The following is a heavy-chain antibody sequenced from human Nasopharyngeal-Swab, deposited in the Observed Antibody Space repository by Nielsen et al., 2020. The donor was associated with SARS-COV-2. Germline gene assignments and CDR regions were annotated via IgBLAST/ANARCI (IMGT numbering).Heavy chain of an antibody. CDR3: AHSKVDAAMTFDY. D-gene: IGHD5-18*01. V-gene: IGHV2-70*12. CDR1: GFSLSTSGMC. CDR2: IDWDDDK. J-gene: IGHJ4*02. Sequence: SGPTLVKPTQTLTLTCTFSGFSLSTSGMCVSWIRQPPGKALEWLARIDWDDDKYYSTSLKTRLTISKDTSKNQVVLRMTNMGPVDTATYYCAHSKVDAAMTFDYWGQGTLITVSS.